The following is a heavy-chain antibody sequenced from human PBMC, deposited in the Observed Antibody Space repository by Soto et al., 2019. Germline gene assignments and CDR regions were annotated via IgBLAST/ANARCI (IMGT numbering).Heavy chain of an antibody. CDR1: GFTFSSYG. V-gene: IGHV3-33*01. CDR2: IWYDGSNK. D-gene: IGHD5-12*01. Sequence: QVQLVESGGGVVQPGRSLRLSCAASGFTFSSYGMHWVRQAPGKGLEWVAVIWYDGSNKYYADSVKGRFTISRDNSKNTLYLQMNSLRAEDTGVYYCARVKVATIGYYFDYWGQGTLVTVSS. J-gene: IGHJ4*02. CDR3: ARVKVATIGYYFDY.